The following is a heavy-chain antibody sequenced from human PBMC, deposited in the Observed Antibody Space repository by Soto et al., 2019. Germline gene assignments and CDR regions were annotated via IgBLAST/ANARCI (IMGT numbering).Heavy chain of an antibody. J-gene: IGHJ4*02. CDR3: ARVGEARLVPAAILEVYFDY. Sequence: EVQLVESGGGLVKPGGSLRLSCAASGFTFSSYSMNWVRQAPGKGLEWVSSISSSSSYIYYADSVKGRFTISRDNAKNSLYLQMNSLRAEDTAVYYCARVGEARLVPAAILEVYFDYWGQGTLVTVSS. D-gene: IGHD2-2*02. CDR1: GFTFSSYS. V-gene: IGHV3-21*01. CDR2: ISSSSSYI.